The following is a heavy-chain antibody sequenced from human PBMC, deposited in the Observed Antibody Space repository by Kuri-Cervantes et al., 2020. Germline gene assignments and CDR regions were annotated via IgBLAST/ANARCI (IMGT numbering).Heavy chain of an antibody. CDR1: GYTFTSYG. D-gene: IGHD3-9*01. J-gene: IGHJ4*02. CDR3: AKDGGLGMRAFDI. Sequence: ASVKVSCKASGYTFTSYGISWVRQAPGQGLEWMGWMNPNSGNTGYAQKFQGRVTMTRNTSISTAYMELSSLRAEDTAVYYCAKDGGLGMRAFDIWGQGTLVTVSS. CDR2: MNPNSGNT. V-gene: IGHV1-8*02.